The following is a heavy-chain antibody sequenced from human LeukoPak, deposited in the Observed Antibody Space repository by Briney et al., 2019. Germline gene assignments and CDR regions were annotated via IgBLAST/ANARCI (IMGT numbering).Heavy chain of an antibody. J-gene: IGHJ6*03. CDR3: ARSLRVRGVPDYMDV. CDR1: GFTFSSYE. V-gene: IGHV3-33*08. CDR2: IRFDGSNK. D-gene: IGHD3-10*02. Sequence: LPGGSLRLSCAASGFTFSSYEMNWVRQAPGKGLEWVAFIRFDGSNKYYADTVKGRFTISRDNSKDMLYLQMNSLRAEDTAVYYCARSLRVRGVPDYMDVWGKGTTVIISS.